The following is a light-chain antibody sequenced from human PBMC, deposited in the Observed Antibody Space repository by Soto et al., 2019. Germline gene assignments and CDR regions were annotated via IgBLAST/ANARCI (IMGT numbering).Light chain of an antibody. CDR2: DNN. CDR1: RSNIGNNY. CDR3: ATWDGSLPGEV. V-gene: IGLV1-51*01. Sequence: QSVLTQSPSVSAAPGQKVTISCSGSRSNIGNNYVSWYQQLPGTAPKLLIYDNNKRPSVIPDRFSGSKSGTSGTLDITGLQTGDEADYYCATWDGSLPGEVFGGGTKLTVL. J-gene: IGLJ2*01.